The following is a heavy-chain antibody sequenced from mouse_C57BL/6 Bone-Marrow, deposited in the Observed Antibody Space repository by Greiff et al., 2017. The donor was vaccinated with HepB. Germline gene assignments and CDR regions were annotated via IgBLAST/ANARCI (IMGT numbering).Heavy chain of an antibody. CDR2: ISSGGSYT. D-gene: IGHD2-3*01. J-gene: IGHJ4*01. CDR3: ARIYDGYYGVFYAMDY. Sequence: DVKLVESGGDLVKPGGSLKLSCAASGFTFSSYGMSWVRQTPDKRLEWVATISSGGSYTYYPDSVKGRFTISRDNAKNTLYLQMSSLKSEDTAMYYCARIYDGYYGVFYAMDYWGQGTSVTVSS. V-gene: IGHV5-6*02. CDR1: GFTFSSYG.